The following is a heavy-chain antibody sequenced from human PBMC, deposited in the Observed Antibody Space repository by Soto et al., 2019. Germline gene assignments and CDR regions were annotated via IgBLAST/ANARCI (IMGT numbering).Heavy chain of an antibody. D-gene: IGHD3-10*01. CDR1: GGSISPYY. Sequence: QVQLQESGPGRVKPSETLSLTCTASGGSISPYYWSYILQPPGEGMEWLGYIYYSGYTNYNPSLKSRLTISVDTSKNQFSLRLSSVTAADTSVYFCERLIRDASGSYRLDYWGRGTLVTGSS. CDR2: IYYSGYT. J-gene: IGHJ4*02. CDR3: ERLIRDASGSYRLDY. V-gene: IGHV4-59*08.